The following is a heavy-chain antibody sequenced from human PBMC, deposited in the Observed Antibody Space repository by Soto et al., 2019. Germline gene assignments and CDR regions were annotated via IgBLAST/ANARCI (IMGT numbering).Heavy chain of an antibody. Sequence: SVEVSCHASGVTFRTQDMRWVRQALGQVLEWMGGIIPIFGTPQYAEKFQDRLTITADESTRTAYMELSSLTSEDTAMYYCATNGGTDGYNFDYWGQGTLVTSPQ. CDR3: ATNGGTDGYNFDY. CDR1: GVTFRTQD. V-gene: IGHV1-69*13. J-gene: IGHJ4*02. D-gene: IGHD5-12*01. CDR2: IIPIFGTP.